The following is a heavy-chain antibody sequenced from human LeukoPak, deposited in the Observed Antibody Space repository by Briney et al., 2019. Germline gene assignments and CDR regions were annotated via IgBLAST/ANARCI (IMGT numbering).Heavy chain of an antibody. CDR1: GYTFPSYY. J-gene: IGHJ4*02. V-gene: IGHV1-46*01. CDR3: ARAHGHYYDSSGYYPLFDY. CDR2: INPSGGST. D-gene: IGHD3-22*01. Sequence: ASVKVSCKASGYTFPSYYMHWVRQAPGQGLEWMGIINPSGGSTSYAQKFQGRVTMTRDTSTSTVYMELSSLRSEDTAVYYCARAHGHYYDSSGYYPLFDYWGQGTLVTVSS.